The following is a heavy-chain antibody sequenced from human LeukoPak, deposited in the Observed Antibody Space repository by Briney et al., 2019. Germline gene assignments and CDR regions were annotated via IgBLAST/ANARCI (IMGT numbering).Heavy chain of an antibody. D-gene: IGHD3-22*01. Sequence: ASVKVSCKASGYTFTGYYMHWVRQAPGQGLEWMGWINPNSGGTNYAQKFQGRVTMTRDTSISTVYMELSRLRSDDTAVYYCARRDYYDSSGYGFDYWGQGTLVTVSS. V-gene: IGHV1-2*02. J-gene: IGHJ4*02. CDR2: INPNSGGT. CDR3: ARRDYYDSSGYGFDY. CDR1: GYTFTGYY.